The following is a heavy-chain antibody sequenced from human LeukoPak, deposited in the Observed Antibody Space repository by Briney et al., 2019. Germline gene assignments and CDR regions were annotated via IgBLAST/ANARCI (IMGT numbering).Heavy chain of an antibody. J-gene: IGHJ3*02. D-gene: IGHD5-24*01. CDR1: GFTFSSYG. CDR3: ARDQRRWLQNDAFDI. V-gene: IGHV3-33*01. CDR2: IWYDGSNK. Sequence: GGSLRLSCAASGFTFSSYGMHWVRQAPGKGLEWVAVIWYDGSNKYYADSVKGRFTISRDNSKNTLYLQMNSLRAEDTAVYYCARDQRRWLQNDAFDIWGQGIMVTVSS.